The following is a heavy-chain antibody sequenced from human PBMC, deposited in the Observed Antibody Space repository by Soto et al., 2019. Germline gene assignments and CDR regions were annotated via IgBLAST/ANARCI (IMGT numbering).Heavy chain of an antibody. Sequence: ASVKVSCKASGYTFTGYYMHWVRQAPGQGLEWMGWINPNSGGTNYAQKFQGWVTMTRDTSISTAYMELSRLRSDDTAVYYCASGQGYSGSGSDYDAFDIWGQGTMVTVSS. V-gene: IGHV1-2*04. J-gene: IGHJ3*02. CDR1: GYTFTGYY. D-gene: IGHD3-10*01. CDR3: ASGQGYSGSGSDYDAFDI. CDR2: INPNSGGT.